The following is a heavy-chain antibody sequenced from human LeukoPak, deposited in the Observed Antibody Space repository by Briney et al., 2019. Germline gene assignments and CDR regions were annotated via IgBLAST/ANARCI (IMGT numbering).Heavy chain of an antibody. J-gene: IGHJ4*02. CDR2: IIPIFGTA. V-gene: IGHV1-69*05. CDR3: ARVSFNEYYFDY. CDR1: GGTFSSYA. D-gene: IGHD2-8*01. Sequence: SVKVSCKASGGTFSSYAISWVRQAPGQGLEWMGRIIPIFGTANYAQQFQGRVTITTEESTSTAYMELRSLRSEDTAVYYCARVSFNEYYFDYWGQGTLVTVSS.